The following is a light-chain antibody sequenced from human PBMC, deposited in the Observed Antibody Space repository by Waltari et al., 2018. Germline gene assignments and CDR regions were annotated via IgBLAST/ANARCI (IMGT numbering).Light chain of an antibody. CDR1: QAISNS. V-gene: IGKV1-NL1*01. Sequence: DIQMTQAPSSLSASVGDRVIITCRASQAISNSVNWYQQKPGSAPRLLIFYSDRLKPGVPSRFGGSGSGTEFTLIINSLQPEDFATYFCQQYNDLPLTFGGGTKVEIK. CDR2: YSD. CDR3: QQYNDLPLT. J-gene: IGKJ4*01.